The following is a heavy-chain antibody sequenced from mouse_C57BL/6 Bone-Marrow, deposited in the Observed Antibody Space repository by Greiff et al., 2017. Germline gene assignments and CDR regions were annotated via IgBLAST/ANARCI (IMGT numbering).Heavy chain of an antibody. CDR1: GYTFTSYG. CDR2: IYIGNGYT. J-gene: IGHJ1*03. CDR3: AISLYGNYYAGV. V-gene: IGHV1-58*01. D-gene: IGHD2-1*01. Sequence: EVQLQQSGAELVRPGSSVKLSCKTSGYTFTSYGINWVKQRPGQGLEWIGNIYIGNGYTEYNEKFKGKATLTSDTSSSTAYMQLSILTSEDSAIYFCAISLYGNYYAGVWVTGTTVPVSS.